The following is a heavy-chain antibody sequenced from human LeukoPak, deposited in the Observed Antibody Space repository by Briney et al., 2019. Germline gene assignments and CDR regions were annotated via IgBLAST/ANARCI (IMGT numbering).Heavy chain of an antibody. CDR3: ARGAATNFWPSDY. V-gene: IGHV3-48*03. J-gene: IGHJ4*02. CDR1: GFTFSSYE. D-gene: IGHD3-3*01. CDR2: ISSSRSTI. Sequence: GGSLRLSCAASGFTFSSYEMNWVRQAPGKGLEWVSYISSSRSTIYYADSVKGRFTISRDNAKNSLYLQMNSLRAEDTAIYYCARGAATNFWPSDYWGQGTLVT.